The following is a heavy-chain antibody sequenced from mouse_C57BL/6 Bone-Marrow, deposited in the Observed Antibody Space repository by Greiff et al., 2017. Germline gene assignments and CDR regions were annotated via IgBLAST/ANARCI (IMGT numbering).Heavy chain of an antibody. CDR1: GYTFTSYW. Sequence: QVQLKESGAELVKPGASVKLSCKASGYTFTSYWMHWVKQRPGQGLEWIGMIHPNSGSTNYNEKFKSKATLTVDKSSSTAYMQLSSLTSEDSAVYYCAAFYCFDYWGQGTTLTVSS. CDR2: IHPNSGST. J-gene: IGHJ2*01. CDR3: AAFYCFDY. V-gene: IGHV1-64*01.